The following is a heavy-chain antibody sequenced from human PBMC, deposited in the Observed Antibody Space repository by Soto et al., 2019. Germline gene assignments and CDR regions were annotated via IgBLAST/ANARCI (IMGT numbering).Heavy chain of an antibody. CDR2: INPSGGST. V-gene: IGHV1-46*01. CDR3: ARRSVVYYDSSGYYYYFDY. D-gene: IGHD3-22*01. Sequence: ASVKVSCKASGYTFTSYYMHWVRQAPGQGLEWMGIINPSGGSTSYAQKFQGRVTMTRDTSTSTVYMELSSLRSEDTAVYYCARRSVVYYDSSGYYYYFDYWGQGTLVTVSS. J-gene: IGHJ4*02. CDR1: GYTFTSYY.